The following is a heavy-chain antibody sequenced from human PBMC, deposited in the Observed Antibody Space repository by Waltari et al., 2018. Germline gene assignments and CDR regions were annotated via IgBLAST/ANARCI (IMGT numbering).Heavy chain of an antibody. CDR2: NKPDGRNI. V-gene: IGHV3-74*03. Sequence: EVQLVECGVGLVQCGGSMRRSCAAAGFSFSDYWIHWVRPAPGKGLEWVSSNKPDGRNIKHAGSVGGRFTITRDHGKDTVYPQNNSLRGDGTGVYFRTRATAVAFDFLGLGTLVTRSP. CDR3: TRATAVAFDF. D-gene: IGHD6-19*01. J-gene: IGHJ4*02. CDR1: GFSFSDYW.